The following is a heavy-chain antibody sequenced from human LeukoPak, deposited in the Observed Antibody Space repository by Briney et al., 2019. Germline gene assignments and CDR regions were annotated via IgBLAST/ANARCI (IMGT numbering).Heavy chain of an antibody. CDR3: ARLPLGIAAYGMDV. V-gene: IGHV4-31*03. Sequence: PSETLSLTCTVSGGSISSGGYYWSWIRQHPGKGLEWIGYIYYSGSTYYNPSLKSRVAISVDTSKNQFSLKLSSVTAADTAVYYCARLPLGIAAYGMDVWGQGTTVTVSS. D-gene: IGHD6-25*01. J-gene: IGHJ6*02. CDR2: IYYSGST. CDR1: GGSISSGGYY.